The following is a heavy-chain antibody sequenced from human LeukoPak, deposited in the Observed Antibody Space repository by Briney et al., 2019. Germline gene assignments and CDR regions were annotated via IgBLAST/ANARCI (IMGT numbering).Heavy chain of an antibody. J-gene: IGHJ4*02. CDR3: ARDLSRGYSGYDYAY. CDR2: IWYDGSNK. D-gene: IGHD5-12*01. V-gene: IGHV3-33*01. Sequence: GRSRRLSCAASGFTFSSYGMHWVRQAPGKGLEWVAVIWYDGSNKYYADSVKGRFTISRDNSKNTLYLQMNSLRAEDTAVYYCARDLSRGYSGYDYAYWGQGTLVTVSS. CDR1: GFTFSSYG.